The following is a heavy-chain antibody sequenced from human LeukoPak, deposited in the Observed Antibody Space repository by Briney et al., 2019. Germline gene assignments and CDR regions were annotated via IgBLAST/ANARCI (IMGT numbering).Heavy chain of an antibody. D-gene: IGHD3-10*01. V-gene: IGHV3-23*01. CDR1: GFTFSSYA. J-gene: IGHJ4*02. Sequence: PGGSLRLSCAASGFTFSSYAMSWVRQAPGKGLEWVSAISGSGGSTYYADSVKGRSTISRDNSKNTLYLQMNSLRAEDTAVYYCAKDGGDYYGSGSYPFDYWGQGTLVTVSS. CDR3: AKDGGDYYGSGSYPFDY. CDR2: ISGSGGST.